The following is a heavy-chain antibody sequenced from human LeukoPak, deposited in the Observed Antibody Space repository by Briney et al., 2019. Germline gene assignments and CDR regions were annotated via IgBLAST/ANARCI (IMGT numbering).Heavy chain of an antibody. V-gene: IGHV4-59*12. CDR3: ARALPYYYDSSGYYWDDY. Sequence: SETLSLTCTVSGGFISSYYWSWIRQLPGKGLEWIGYSHYSGNTNNNPSLKSRVTISVDTSKNQFSLKLSSVTAADTAVYYCARALPYYYDSSGYYWDDYWGQGTLVTVSS. J-gene: IGHJ4*02. CDR1: GGFISSYY. D-gene: IGHD3-22*01. CDR2: SHYSGNT.